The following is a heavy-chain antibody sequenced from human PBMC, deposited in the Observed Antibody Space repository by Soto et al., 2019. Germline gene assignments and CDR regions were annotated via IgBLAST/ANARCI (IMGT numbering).Heavy chain of an antibody. V-gene: IGHV1-2*02. CDR2: IFPNSGAT. CDR1: GYVFTGFY. CDR3: ARGRSLKWNWFDR. D-gene: IGHD2-15*01. J-gene: IGHJ5*02. Sequence: ASVKVSCKASGYVFTGFYLHWVRQAPGQGLEWMEWIFPNSGATNYAQKFQGRVTLTRDTSLSTGYMDLTRLTSDDTAVYYCARGRSLKWNWFDRWGQGTLVTV.